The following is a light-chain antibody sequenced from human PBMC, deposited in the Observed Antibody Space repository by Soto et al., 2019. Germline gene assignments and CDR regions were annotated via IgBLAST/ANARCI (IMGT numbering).Light chain of an antibody. V-gene: IGKV3-11*01. J-gene: IGKJ1*01. CDR3: QQRSNWPRT. CDR2: DAS. Sequence: EIVLTQSPATLSLSPGERATLSCRASQSVSSYLAWYHQKPGQAPRLLIYDASNRATGIPARFSGSGSGTDFTLTISSLEPEDFAVYYCQQRSNWPRTFGQGTKVEI. CDR1: QSVSSY.